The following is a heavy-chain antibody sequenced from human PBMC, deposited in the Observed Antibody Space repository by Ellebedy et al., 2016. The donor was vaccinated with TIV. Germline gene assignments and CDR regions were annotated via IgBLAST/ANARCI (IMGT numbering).Heavy chain of an antibody. D-gene: IGHD2-15*01. CDR3: TKDKGTGGSCHDY. CDR2: ISGSGGST. CDR1: GFTFSSYS. J-gene: IGHJ4*02. Sequence: GGSLRLSCAASGFTFSSYSMNWVRQAPGKGLEWVSAISGSGGSTYYADSVKGRFTISRDNSKNTLYLQMNSLRAEDSAVYYCTKDKGTGGSCHDYWGQGTLVTVSS. V-gene: IGHV3-23*01.